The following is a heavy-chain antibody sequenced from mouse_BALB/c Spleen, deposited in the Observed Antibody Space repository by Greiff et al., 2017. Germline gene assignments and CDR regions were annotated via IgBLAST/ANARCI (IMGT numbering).Heavy chain of an antibody. CDR2: ISSGGSYT. D-gene: IGHD2-1*01. V-gene: IGHV5-9-3*01. J-gene: IGHJ4*01. Sequence: EVQGVESGGGLVKPGGSLKLSCAASGFTFSSYAMSWVRQTPEKRLEWVATISSGGSYTYYPDSVKGRFTISRDNAKNTLYLQMSSLRSEDTAMYYCARHEDGNFAMDYWGQGTSVTVSS. CDR1: GFTFSSYA. CDR3: ARHEDGNFAMDY.